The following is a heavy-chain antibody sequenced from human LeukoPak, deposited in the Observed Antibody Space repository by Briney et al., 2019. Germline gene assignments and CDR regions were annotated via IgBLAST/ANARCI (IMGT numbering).Heavy chain of an antibody. Sequence: GGSLRLSCAASGVTFSSNYMSWVRQAPGKGLEWVAVISYDGSNKYYADSVKGRFTIPRDNSKNTLYLQMNSLRAEHTAVYYCAKDKSGAPSYGVAFDIWGQGTMVTVSS. CDR3: AKDKSGAPSYGVAFDI. CDR1: GVTFSSNY. J-gene: IGHJ3*02. V-gene: IGHV3-30*18. CDR2: ISYDGSNK. D-gene: IGHD4-17*01.